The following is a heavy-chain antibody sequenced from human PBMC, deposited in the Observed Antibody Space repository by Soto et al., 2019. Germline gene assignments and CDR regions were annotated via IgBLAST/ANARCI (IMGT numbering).Heavy chain of an antibody. J-gene: IGHJ4*02. CDR1: GGSISSSYW. CDR2: IYHSGST. D-gene: IGHD3-3*01. Sequence: SETLSLTCAVSGGSISSSYWWNWVRQPPGKGLEWIGKIYHSGSTNYNPSLKNRVTIPVDKSNNQFSLRLSSVTAADTAVYFCVTSLNYDFWRDGGRHYYFDYWGQGTLVT. V-gene: IGHV4-4*02. CDR3: VTSLNYDFWRDGGRHYYFDY.